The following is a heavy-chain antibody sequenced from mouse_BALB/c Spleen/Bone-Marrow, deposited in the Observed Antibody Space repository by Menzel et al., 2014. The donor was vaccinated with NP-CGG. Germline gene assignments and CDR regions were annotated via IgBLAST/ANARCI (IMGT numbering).Heavy chain of an antibody. J-gene: IGHJ4*01. V-gene: IGHV1-62-2*01. CDR3: ARHEDYGSSYYYAMDY. Sequence: VMLVESGAELVKPGASVKLSCKASGYTFTEYIIHWVKQRSGQGLEWIGWFYPGSGSIKYNEKFKDKATLTADKSSSTVYMELSRLTSEDSAVYFRARHEDYGSSYYYAMDYWGQGTSVTVSS. CDR1: GYTFTEYI. CDR2: FYPGSGSI. D-gene: IGHD1-1*01.